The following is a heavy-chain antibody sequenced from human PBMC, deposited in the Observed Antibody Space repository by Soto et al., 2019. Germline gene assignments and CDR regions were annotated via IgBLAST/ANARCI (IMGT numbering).Heavy chain of an antibody. Sequence: ASVKVSGKAAGYDFTKYYVQWVRQAPGQGLEWMGVVHPDGGHTTYAQRFQDRVTMTRDTFTSTIYMELSSLRSEDTAVYYCARGDIDYWGQGTLVTVSS. CDR1: GYDFTKYY. CDR2: VHPDGGHT. CDR3: ARGDIDY. J-gene: IGHJ4*02. V-gene: IGHV1-46*01.